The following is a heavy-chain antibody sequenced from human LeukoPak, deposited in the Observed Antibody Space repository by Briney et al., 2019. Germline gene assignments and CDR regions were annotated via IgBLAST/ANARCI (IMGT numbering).Heavy chain of an antibody. J-gene: IGHJ4*02. CDR2: ISSSSDIM. CDR1: EFIFSSYS. V-gene: IGHV3-48*04. Sequence: GGSLRLSCAASEFIFSSYSMNWVRQAPGKGLEWVSFISSSSDIMFYADSVKGRFTVSRDNAKNTLYLQMNSLRAEDTAVYYCARGQYYYDSSKSYWGQGTLVTVSS. CDR3: ARGQYYYDSSKSY. D-gene: IGHD3-22*01.